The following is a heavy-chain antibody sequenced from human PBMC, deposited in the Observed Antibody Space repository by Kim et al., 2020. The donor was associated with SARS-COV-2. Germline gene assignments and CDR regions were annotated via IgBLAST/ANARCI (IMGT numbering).Heavy chain of an antibody. CDR2: ISGSGGST. D-gene: IGHD3-22*01. CDR3: EKWGYYYESSPDYYYGMAV. Sequence: GGSLRLSCAASGFTFSSYAMSWVRQAPGKGLEWVSAISGSGGSTYYADCVKGRFTISRDNSKNTLYLQRNSLRAEDTAVYFCEKWGYYYESSPDYYYGMAVWGEGTTVTVSS. J-gene: IGHJ6*04. V-gene: IGHV3-23*01. CDR1: GFTFSSYA.